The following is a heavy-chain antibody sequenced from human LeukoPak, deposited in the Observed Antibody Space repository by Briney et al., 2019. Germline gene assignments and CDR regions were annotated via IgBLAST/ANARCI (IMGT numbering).Heavy chain of an antibody. Sequence: PGESLKISCKGSGYSFSTYWIGRVRQMPGKGLEWMGIIYPDDSETRYSPSFQGQVTISADKSITTAYLQWSSLKASDTAIYYCARAPTVTRRYFFDYWGQGTLASVSA. V-gene: IGHV5-51*01. D-gene: IGHD4-11*01. CDR1: GYSFSTYW. CDR2: IYPDDSET. J-gene: IGHJ4*02. CDR3: ARAPTVTRRYFFDY.